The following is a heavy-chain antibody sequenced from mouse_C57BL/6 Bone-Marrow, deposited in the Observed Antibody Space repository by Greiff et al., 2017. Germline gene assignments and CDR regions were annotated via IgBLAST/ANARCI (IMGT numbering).Heavy chain of an antibody. CDR1: GYSFTDYN. CDR2: INPNNGTT. J-gene: IGHJ4*01. D-gene: IGHD2-4*01. CDR3: ARGYDYDYAMDY. Sequence: VQLQQSGPELVKPGASVKISCKASGYSFTDYNMHWVKQSNGKSLEWIGVINPNNGTTSYNQKFKSKATLTVDQSSSTAYMQLNSLTSEDSAVYYCARGYDYDYAMDYWCQGTAVSVSS. V-gene: IGHV1-39*01.